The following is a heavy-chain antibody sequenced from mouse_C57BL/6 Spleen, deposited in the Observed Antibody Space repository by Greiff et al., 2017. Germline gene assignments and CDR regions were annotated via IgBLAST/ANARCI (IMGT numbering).Heavy chain of an antibody. V-gene: IGHV1-52*01. CDR2: IDPSDSET. CDR1: GYTFTSYW. Sequence: QVQLQQPGAELVRPGSSVKLSCKASGYTFTSYWMHWVKQRPIQGLEWIGNIDPSDSETHYNQKFKDKATLTVDKSSSTAYMQLSSLTSEDSAVYYCARRGIYYDYDGGTFYYLDYWGQGTTLTVSS. CDR3: ARRGIYYDYDGGTFYYLDY. D-gene: IGHD2-4*01. J-gene: IGHJ2*01.